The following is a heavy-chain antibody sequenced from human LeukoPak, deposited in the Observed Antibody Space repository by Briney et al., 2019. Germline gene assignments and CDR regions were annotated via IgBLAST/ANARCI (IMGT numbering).Heavy chain of an antibody. CDR2: IKQDGSEK. D-gene: IGHD2-2*01. CDR3: ARGYCSSTSCPQGY. V-gene: IGHV3-7*01. J-gene: IGHJ4*02. Sequence: GGSLRLSCAASGFTFSSYTMNWVRQAPGKGLEWVANIKQDGSEKYYVDSVKGRFTISRDNAKNSLYLQMNSLRAEDTAVYYCARGYCSSTSCPQGYWGQGTLVTVSS. CDR1: GFTFSSYT.